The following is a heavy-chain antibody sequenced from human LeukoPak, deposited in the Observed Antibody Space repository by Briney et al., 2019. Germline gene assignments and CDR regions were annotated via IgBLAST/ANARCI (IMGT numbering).Heavy chain of an antibody. V-gene: IGHV3-23*01. Sequence: GGSLRLSCAASGFTFSSYAMSWVRQAPGKGLEWASAISGSGGSTYYADSMKGRFTISRDNSKNTLYLQMNSLRAEDTAVYYCAKDRRAIFGVVIDYWGQGTLVTVSS. J-gene: IGHJ4*02. CDR2: ISGSGGST. CDR3: AKDRRAIFGVVIDY. D-gene: IGHD3-3*01. CDR1: GFTFSSYA.